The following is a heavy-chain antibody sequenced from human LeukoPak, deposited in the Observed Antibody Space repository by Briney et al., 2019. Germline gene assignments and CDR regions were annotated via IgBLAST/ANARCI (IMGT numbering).Heavy chain of an antibody. CDR3: ARVANQTFDI. V-gene: IGHV1-46*01. D-gene: IGHD2-21*01. Sequence: ASLKVSCKASGYTFTRDYMHWVRQAPGQGLEWMGIINPSGGSTSYAQKFQGRVTMTRDTSTSTVYMELSSLRSEDTAVYYCARVANQTFDIWGQGTMVTVSS. CDR1: GYTFTRDY. CDR2: INPSGGST. J-gene: IGHJ3*02.